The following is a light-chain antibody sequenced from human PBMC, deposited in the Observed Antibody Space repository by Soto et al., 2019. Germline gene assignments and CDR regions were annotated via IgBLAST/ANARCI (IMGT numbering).Light chain of an antibody. CDR3: QSYDSSLSGSDV. CDR2: GNS. V-gene: IGLV1-40*01. Sequence: QAVVTQPPSVSGAPGQRVTISCTGSSSNIGAGYDVHWYQQLPGTAPKLLIYGNSNRPSGVPDRFSGSKSGTSASLVITGLQAEDEADYYCQSYDSSLSGSDVFGTGTKLTVL. CDR1: SSNIGAGYD. J-gene: IGLJ1*01.